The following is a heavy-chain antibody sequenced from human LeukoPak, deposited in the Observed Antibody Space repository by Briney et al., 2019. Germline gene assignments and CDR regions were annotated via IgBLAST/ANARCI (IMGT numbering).Heavy chain of an antibody. D-gene: IGHD2-2*03. CDR1: GYSFTSYW. CDR2: IYPGDSDT. J-gene: IGHJ4*02. Sequence: GESLKIPCKGAGYSFTSYWIGWVRQMAGKGLEWMGIIYPGDSDTRYSPSFQGQVTISADKSISTAYPQWSSLKASDTAMYYCARRYGYCSSTSCHYYFDYWGQGTLVTVSS. V-gene: IGHV5-51*01. CDR3: ARRYGYCSSTSCHYYFDY.